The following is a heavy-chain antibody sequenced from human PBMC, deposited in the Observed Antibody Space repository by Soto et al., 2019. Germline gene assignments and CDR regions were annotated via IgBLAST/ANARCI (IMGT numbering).Heavy chain of an antibody. D-gene: IGHD4-17*01. Sequence: QLQLQESGPGLVKPSETLSLTCTVSGGSISRSSYSWGWIRQPPGKGLEWIGSIYYSGSTSYNPSLKSRVTISVDTSKNQFSLKLSSVTAADTAVYYCARHDYGGFGLWGQGTLVTVSS. CDR1: GGSISRSSYS. V-gene: IGHV4-39*01. CDR2: IYYSGST. CDR3: ARHDYGGFGL. J-gene: IGHJ4*02.